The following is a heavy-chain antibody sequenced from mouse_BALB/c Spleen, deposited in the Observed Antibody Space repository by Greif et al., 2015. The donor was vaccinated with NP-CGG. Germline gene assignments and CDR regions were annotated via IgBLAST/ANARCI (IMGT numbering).Heavy chain of an antibody. CDR2: IYPGRGNP. CDR3: ARRTGTEAMDY. CDR1: GYTFPDYY. J-gene: IGHJ4*01. D-gene: IGHD4-1*01. V-gene: IGHV1-84*02. Sequence: QVQLQQSGPELVTPGASVKVSCKASGYTFPDYYINWVKPTPGQGLEWLGWIYPGRGNPQYNEKFKGKATLTVDTSSSTAYMQLSSLTSGDTAVYFCARRTGTEAMDYWGQGTSVTVSS.